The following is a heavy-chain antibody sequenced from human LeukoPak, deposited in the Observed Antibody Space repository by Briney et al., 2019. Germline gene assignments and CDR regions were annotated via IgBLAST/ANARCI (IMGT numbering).Heavy chain of an antibody. Sequence: GGSLKLSCAASGFTFSGSAVHWVRQASGKGLEWVGRIRSKANSYATAYAASVKGRFTISRDDSKNTAYLQMNSLKTEDTAVYYCAKSTPGPYCSGDSCPPTLTPFDSWGQGTLVTVSS. CDR2: IRSKANSYAT. CDR3: AKSTPGPYCSGDSCPPTLTPFDS. CDR1: GFTFSGSA. J-gene: IGHJ5*01. D-gene: IGHD2-21*02. V-gene: IGHV3-73*01.